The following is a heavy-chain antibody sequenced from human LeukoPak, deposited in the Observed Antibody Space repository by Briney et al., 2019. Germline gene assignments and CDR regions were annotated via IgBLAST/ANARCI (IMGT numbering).Heavy chain of an antibody. J-gene: IGHJ4*02. CDR2: INSDGTSI. V-gene: IGHV3-74*01. CDR1: GFTFSSYW. D-gene: IGHD3-3*01. Sequence: GGSLRLPCEGSGFTFSSYWMYWVRQAPGKGLVWVSRINSDGTSISYADSVKGRFTVSRDNAKNTLYLQMSSLRVEDTAVYYCARVYGYDFWSGYDRWGQGTLVTVSS. CDR3: ARVYGYDFWSGYDR.